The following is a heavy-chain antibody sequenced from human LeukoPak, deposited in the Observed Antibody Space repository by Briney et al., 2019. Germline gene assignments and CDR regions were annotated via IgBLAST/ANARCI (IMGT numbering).Heavy chain of an antibody. CDR2: IYPGDSDT. J-gene: IGHJ2*01. CDR3: ARTNTSPDRYFDL. CDR1: GYSFTSYW. Sequence: GESLKISCKGSGYSFTSYWIGWVRQMPGKGLEWMGIIYPGDSDTRYSPSFQGQVTISADKSISTAYLQWSSLKASDTAMYYCARTNTSPDRYFDLWGRGTLVTVSS. V-gene: IGHV5-51*01. D-gene: IGHD2-2*01.